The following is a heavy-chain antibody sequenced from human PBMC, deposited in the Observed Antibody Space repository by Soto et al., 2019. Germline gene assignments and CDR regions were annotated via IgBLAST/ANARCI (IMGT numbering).Heavy chain of an antibody. J-gene: IGHJ6*02. Sequence: GGSLRLSCAASGFPFSGSIIHWVRQAPGKGLEWVGRIRSKANGYATAYGAAVKGRFTISRDDSKNTAYLQMSSLKTEDTALYYFTRNLGAKYGMDVWAQGTTVTAS. CDR1: GFPFSGSI. CDR2: IRSKANGYAT. CDR3: TRNLGAKYGMDV. D-gene: IGHD1-26*01. V-gene: IGHV3-73*01.